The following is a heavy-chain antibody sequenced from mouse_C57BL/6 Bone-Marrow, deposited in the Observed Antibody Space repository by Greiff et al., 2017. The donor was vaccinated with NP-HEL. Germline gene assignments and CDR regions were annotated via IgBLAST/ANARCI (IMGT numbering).Heavy chain of an antibody. CDR1: GYTFTSYG. CDR3: ARPNQTLYAMDY. V-gene: IGHV1-81*01. Sequence: VQGVESGAELARPGASVKLSCKASGYTFTSYGISWVKQRTGQGLEWIGEIYPRSGNTYYNEKFKGKATLTADKSSSTAYMELRSLTSEDSAVYFCARPNQTLYAMDYWGQGTSVTVSS. J-gene: IGHJ4*01. CDR2: IYPRSGNT.